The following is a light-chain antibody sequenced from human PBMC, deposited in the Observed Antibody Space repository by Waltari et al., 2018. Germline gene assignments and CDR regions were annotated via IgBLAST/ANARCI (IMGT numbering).Light chain of an antibody. CDR2: VAS. CDR1: QSLGTG. Sequence: ASGGDRVTITCRASQSLGTGLNWYQQKPGKAPKNLIYVASRLQSGVPSRFSGSGSGTDFTLTISSLQPEDSATYYCQQSTGTFGQGTKLEIK. J-gene: IGKJ2*02. CDR3: QQSTGT. V-gene: IGKV1-39*01.